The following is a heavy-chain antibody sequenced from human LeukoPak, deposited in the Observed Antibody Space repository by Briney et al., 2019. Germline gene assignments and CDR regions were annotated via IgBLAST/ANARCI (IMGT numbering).Heavy chain of an antibody. V-gene: IGHV3-21*01. CDR3: ASKNNYGYYYFDY. J-gene: IGHJ4*02. D-gene: IGHD1/OR15-1a*01. Sequence: GGSLRLSCAASGFTFSRYSMNWVRQAPGKGLEWVSSTSSSSNYIYYADSVKGRFTISRDNAKNSLYLQMNSLRAEDTAVYYCASKNNYGYYYFDYWGQGTLVTVSS. CDR1: GFTFSRYS. CDR2: TSSSSNYI.